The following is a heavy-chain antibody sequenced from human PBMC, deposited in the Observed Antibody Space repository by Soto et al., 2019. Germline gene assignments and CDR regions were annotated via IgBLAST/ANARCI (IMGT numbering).Heavy chain of an antibody. D-gene: IGHD6-19*01. J-gene: IGHJ4*02. CDR1: GYIFANYA. CDR3: ARAKYTGVWYPLKGDY. Sequence: AASVKVSCKASGYIFANYAIHWVRQAPGQRLEWMGWINAANANTKYSQKFQGRVTITRDTSATTAYMELSSLTSEDTAVYYCARAKYTGVWYPLKGDYWGQGTLVTVSS. CDR2: INAANANT. V-gene: IGHV1-3*01.